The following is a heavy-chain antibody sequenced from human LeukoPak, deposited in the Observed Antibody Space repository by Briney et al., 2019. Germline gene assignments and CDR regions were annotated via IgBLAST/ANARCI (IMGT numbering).Heavy chain of an antibody. V-gene: IGHV3-48*04. CDR2: ISSSSSTI. CDR1: GFTFSSYS. D-gene: IGHD1-1*01. Sequence: GGSLRLSCAASGFTFSSYSMNWVRQAPGKGLEWVSYISSSSSTIYYADFVKGRFTISRDNAKNSLYLQMNSLRAEDTAVYYCARDRESPGTSYYYYYMDVWGKGTTVTVSS. J-gene: IGHJ6*03. CDR3: ARDRESPGTSYYYYYMDV.